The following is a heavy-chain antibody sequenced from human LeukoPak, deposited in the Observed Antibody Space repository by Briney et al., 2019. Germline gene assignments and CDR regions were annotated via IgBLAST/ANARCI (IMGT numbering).Heavy chain of an antibody. J-gene: IGHJ4*02. CDR1: GGSISGYY. CDR3: ARVESTRAIDX. V-gene: IGHV4-59*01. Sequence: SETLSLTCAVSGGSISGYYWNWIRQPPGKGLEWIAYIYYGGSTNYNPSLKSRVTISVDASKNQVSLKLSSVTAADTAVYYCARVESTRAIDXXXQGTLVTVSS. D-gene: IGHD2-2*01. CDR2: IYYGGST.